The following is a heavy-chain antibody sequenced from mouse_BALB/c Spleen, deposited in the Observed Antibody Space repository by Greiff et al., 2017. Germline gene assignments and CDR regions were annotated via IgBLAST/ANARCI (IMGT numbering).Heavy chain of an antibody. V-gene: IGHV5-6*01. CDR1: GFTFSSYG. CDR2: ISSGGSYT. CDR3: ARQGNYDYDED. D-gene: IGHD2-4*01. J-gene: IGHJ4*01. Sequence: EVKLMESGGDLVKPGGSLKLSCAASGFTFSSYGMSWVRQTPDKRLEWVATISSGGSYTYYPDSVKGRLTISRDNAKNTLYLQMSSLKSEDTAMYYCARQGNYDYDEDWGQGTSVTVSS.